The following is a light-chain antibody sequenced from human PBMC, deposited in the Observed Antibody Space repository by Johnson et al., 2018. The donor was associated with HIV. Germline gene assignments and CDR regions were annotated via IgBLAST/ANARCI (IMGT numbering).Light chain of an antibody. CDR3: GTWDSSLRAGV. J-gene: IGLJ1*01. CDR2: DNY. Sequence: QSVLTQAPSVSAAPGQKVTISCSGSYSNIGNNYVSWYQQVPGTAPKLLIYDNYKRPSGIPDRFSASKPGTSATLGIPGLQPGDAADYYCGTWDSSLRAGVFGTGTKVTVL. CDR1: YSNIGNNY. V-gene: IGLV1-51*01.